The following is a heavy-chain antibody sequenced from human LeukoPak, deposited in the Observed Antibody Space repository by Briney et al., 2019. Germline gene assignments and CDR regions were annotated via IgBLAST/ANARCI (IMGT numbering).Heavy chain of an antibody. J-gene: IGHJ4*02. CDR1: GFTFDDYA. CDR3: TKEETKYTFGNAFDY. D-gene: IGHD4-23*01. Sequence: SLRLSRAASGFTFDDYAMHWVRQAPGQGLEWVSSIYWNSGIITYADSVRGRFTISRDNADNSLFLQMDSLRPEDTALYYCTKEETKYTFGNAFDYWGQGTLVTVSS. V-gene: IGHV3-9*01. CDR2: IYWNSGII.